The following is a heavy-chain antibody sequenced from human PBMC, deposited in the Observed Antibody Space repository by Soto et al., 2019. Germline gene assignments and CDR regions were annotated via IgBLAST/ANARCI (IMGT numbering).Heavy chain of an antibody. CDR2: ISRSGRGSA. CDR3: ARGRYLDSSDYWVANLPFDH. CDR1: GFTFNSYV. V-gene: IGHV3-23*01. D-gene: IGHD3-22*01. Sequence: PGGSLRLSCAASGFTFNSYVMTWVRQAPGEGLEWVSSISRSGRGSAYYADSVKGRFIISRDNSENTLFLQMNNLRDEDTALYYCARGRYLDSSDYWVANLPFDHWGLGTLVTVSS. J-gene: IGHJ4*02.